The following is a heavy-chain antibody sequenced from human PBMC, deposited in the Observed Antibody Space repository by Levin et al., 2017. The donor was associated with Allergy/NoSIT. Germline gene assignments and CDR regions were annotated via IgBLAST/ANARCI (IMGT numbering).Heavy chain of an antibody. CDR1: GYTFTSYD. J-gene: IGHJ5*02. CDR3: ARGLRYSSGWYGGNWFDP. D-gene: IGHD6-19*01. CDR2: MNPNSGNT. V-gene: IGHV1-8*01. Sequence: GASVKVSCKASGYTFTSYDINWVRQATGQGLEWMGWMNPNSGNTGYAQKFQGRVTMTRNTSISTAYMELSSLRSEDTAVYYCARGLRYSSGWYGGNWFDPWGQGTLVTVSS.